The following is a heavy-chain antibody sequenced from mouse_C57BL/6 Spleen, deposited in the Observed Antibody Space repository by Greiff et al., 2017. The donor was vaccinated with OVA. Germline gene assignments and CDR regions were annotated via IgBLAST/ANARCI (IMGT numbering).Heavy chain of an antibody. CDR2: INPSTGGT. CDR1: GYSFTGYY. Sequence: VQLQQSGPELVKPGASVKISCKASGYSFTGYYMNWVKQSPEKSLEWIGEINPSTGGTTYNQKFKAKATLTVDKSSSTAYMQLKSLTSDDSAVYYCASRRLGGYFDVWGTGTTVTVSS. CDR3: ASRRLGGYFDV. D-gene: IGHD3-2*02. V-gene: IGHV1-42*01. J-gene: IGHJ1*03.